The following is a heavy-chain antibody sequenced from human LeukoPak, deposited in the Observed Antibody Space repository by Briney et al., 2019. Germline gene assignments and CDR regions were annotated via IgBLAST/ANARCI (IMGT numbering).Heavy chain of an antibody. Sequence: SETLSLTCTVSGGSISSYYWSWIRQPAGKGLEWIGRIYTSGSTNYNPSLKSRVTMSVDTSKNQFSLKLSSVTAADTAVYYSARSAPLRYPMYYMDVWGKGTTVTVSS. V-gene: IGHV4-4*07. CDR2: IYTSGST. CDR1: GGSISSYY. CDR3: ARSAPLRYPMYYMDV. J-gene: IGHJ6*03. D-gene: IGHD3-9*01.